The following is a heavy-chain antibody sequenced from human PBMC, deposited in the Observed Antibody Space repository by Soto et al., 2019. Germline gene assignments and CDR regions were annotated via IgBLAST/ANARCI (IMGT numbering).Heavy chain of an antibody. CDR3: AKDRGPDYGDYYYMDV. Sequence: GGSLRLSCAASGFTFDDYAMHWVRQAPGKGLEWVSGISWNSGSIGYADSVKGRFTISRDNAKNSLYLQMNSLRAEDTALYYCAKDRGPDYGDYYYMDVWGKGTTVTVSS. J-gene: IGHJ6*03. CDR1: GFTFDDYA. D-gene: IGHD4-17*01. V-gene: IGHV3-9*01. CDR2: ISWNSGSI.